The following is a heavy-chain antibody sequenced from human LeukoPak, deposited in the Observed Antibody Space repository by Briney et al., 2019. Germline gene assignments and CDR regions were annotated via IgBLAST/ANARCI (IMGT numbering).Heavy chain of an antibody. J-gene: IGHJ5*02. D-gene: IGHD2-2*01. CDR3: AKDLFASDDIVVVPAAGPFDP. V-gene: IGHV3-30*02. CDR2: IRYDGSNK. Sequence: GGSLRLSCAASGFTFSSYGMHWVRQAPGKGLEWVAFIRYDGSNKYYADSVKGRFTISRDNSKNTLYLQMNSLRAEDTAVYYCAKDLFASDDIVVVPAAGPFDPWGQGTLVTVSS. CDR1: GFTFSSYG.